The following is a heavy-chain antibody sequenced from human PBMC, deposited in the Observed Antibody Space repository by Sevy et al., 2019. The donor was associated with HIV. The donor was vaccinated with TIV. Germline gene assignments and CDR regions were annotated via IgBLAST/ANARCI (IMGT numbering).Heavy chain of an antibody. D-gene: IGHD6-19*01. J-gene: IGHJ5*02. V-gene: IGHV4-39*01. CDR2: IYYSGNT. Sequence: SESLSLTCTVSGGSISSSNYYWGWIRQPPGKGLEWIGSIYYSGNTYYNPSLKSRVTISVDTSKNQFSLKVSSVTAADTAVFYCARLSSNSSGWFWFDPWGHGTLVTVSS. CDR1: GGSISSSNYY. CDR3: ARLSSNSSGWFWFDP.